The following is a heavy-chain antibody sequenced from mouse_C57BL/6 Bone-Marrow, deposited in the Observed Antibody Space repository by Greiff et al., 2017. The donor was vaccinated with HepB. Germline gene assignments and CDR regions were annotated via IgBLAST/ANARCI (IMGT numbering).Heavy chain of an antibody. V-gene: IGHV5-15*01. D-gene: IGHD1-1*01. CDR2: ISNLAYSI. CDR1: GFTFSDYG. CDR3: ASHAPHATLFDY. J-gene: IGHJ2*01. Sequence: EVKLMESGGGLVQPGGSLKLSCAASGFTFSDYGMAWVRQAPRKGPEWVAFISNLAYSIYYAETVTGRFTISRENAKNTLYLEMSSLRSEDTAMYYCASHAPHATLFDYWGQGTTLTVSS.